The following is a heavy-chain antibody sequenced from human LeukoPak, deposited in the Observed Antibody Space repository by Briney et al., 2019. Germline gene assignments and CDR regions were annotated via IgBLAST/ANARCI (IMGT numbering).Heavy chain of an antibody. CDR1: GYTFTDYY. CDR3: ATGSIAIVAFDI. D-gene: IGHD2-21*01. CDR2: VDPEDGET. V-gene: IGHV1-69-2*01. J-gene: IGHJ3*02. Sequence: ASVKVSCKVSGYTFTDYYMHWVQQAPGKGLEWMGLVDPEDGETIYAEKFQGRVTITADTSTDTAYMELSSLRSEDTAVYYCATGSIAIVAFDIWGQGTMVTVSS.